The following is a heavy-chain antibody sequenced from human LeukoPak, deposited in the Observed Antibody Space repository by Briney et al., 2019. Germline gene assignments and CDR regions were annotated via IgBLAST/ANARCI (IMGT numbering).Heavy chain of an antibody. CDR1: GFTLSSYD. CDR3: ARRFDL. CDR2: ISSSSRTT. V-gene: IGHV3-48*01. Sequence: GGSLRLSCAASGFTLSSYDMDSVRQAPGKGLEWISYISSSSRTTYYADSVKGRFTISRDSAKNSLDLQMNSLRAEDTAVYYCARRFDLWGQGTLVTVSS. J-gene: IGHJ4*02.